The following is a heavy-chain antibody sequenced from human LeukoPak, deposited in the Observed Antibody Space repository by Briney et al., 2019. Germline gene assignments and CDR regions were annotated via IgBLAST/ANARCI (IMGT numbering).Heavy chain of an antibody. CDR1: GFTFSSYW. J-gene: IGHJ4*02. V-gene: IGHV3-74*01. CDR3: AREANLYGSGSYSFFDY. D-gene: IGHD3-10*01. CDR2: INSDGSST. Sequence: PGGSLRLSCAASGFTFSSYWMHWVRQAXXXXXVXXSRINSDGSSTSYADSVKGRFTISRDNAKNTLYLQMNSLRAEDTAVYYCAREANLYGSGSYSFFDYWGQGTLVTVSS.